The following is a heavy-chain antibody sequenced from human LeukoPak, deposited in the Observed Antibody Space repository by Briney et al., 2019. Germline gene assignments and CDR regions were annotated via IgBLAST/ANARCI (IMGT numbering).Heavy chain of an antibody. CDR1: GGSISSGGYY. D-gene: IGHD3-10*01. CDR2: IYYSGST. J-gene: IGHJ5*02. V-gene: IGHV4-31*03. Sequence: SETLSLTCTVSGGSISSGGYYWSWIRQHPGKGLEWIGYIYYSGSTYYNPSLKSRVTISVDTSKNQFSLKLSSVTVADTAVYYCASRRARGNWFDPWGQGTLVTVSS. CDR3: ASRRARGNWFDP.